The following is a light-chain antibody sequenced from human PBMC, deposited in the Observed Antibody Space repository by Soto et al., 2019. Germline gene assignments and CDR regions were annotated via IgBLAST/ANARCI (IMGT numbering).Light chain of an antibody. J-gene: IGLJ2*01. V-gene: IGLV2-14*01. CDR2: DVS. CDR3: SSYTSSRTYVV. CDR1: SSDVGGYNY. Sequence: QSALTQPASVSGSSGQSITISCTGTSSDVGGYNYVFWYQQHPGKAPKLMIYDVSNRPSGVSNRFSGSKSGNTASLTISGLQAEDEADYYCSSYTSSRTYVVFGGGTKLTVL.